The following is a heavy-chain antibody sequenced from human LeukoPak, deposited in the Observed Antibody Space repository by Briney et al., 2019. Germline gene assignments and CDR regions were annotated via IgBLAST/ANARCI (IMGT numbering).Heavy chain of an antibody. Sequence: SETLSLTCTVSGGSISSSSYYWGWIRQPPGKGLEWIGSIYYSGSTYYNPSLKSRVTISVDTSKNQFPLKLSSVTAADTAVYYCARHFVAVAGDFDYWGQGTLVTVSS. CDR2: IYYSGST. D-gene: IGHD6-19*01. CDR1: GGSISSSSYY. CDR3: ARHFVAVAGDFDY. J-gene: IGHJ4*02. V-gene: IGHV4-39*01.